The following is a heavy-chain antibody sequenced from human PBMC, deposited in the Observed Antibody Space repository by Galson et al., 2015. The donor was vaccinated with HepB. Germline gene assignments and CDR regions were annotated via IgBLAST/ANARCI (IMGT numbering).Heavy chain of an antibody. CDR1: GGTFSSYA. V-gene: IGHV1-69*13. CDR2: IIPIFGTA. Sequence: SVKVSCKASGGTFSSYAISWVRQAPGQGLEWMGGIIPIFGTANYAQKFQGRVTITADESTSTAYMELSSLRSEDTAVYYCARGYTYYDFWSGSKYFQHWGQGTLVTVSS. J-gene: IGHJ1*01. D-gene: IGHD3-3*01. CDR3: ARGYTYYDFWSGSKYFQH.